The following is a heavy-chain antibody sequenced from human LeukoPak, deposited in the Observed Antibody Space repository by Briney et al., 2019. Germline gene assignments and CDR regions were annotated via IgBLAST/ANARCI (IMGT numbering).Heavy chain of an antibody. CDR3: ARDDFDYNDLVSVIHI. Sequence: SETLSLTCAVYGGSFSGYYWSWIRQPPGKGLEWIGEINHSGSTNYNPSLKSRVTMSVDTSKNQFSLRLSSVTAADTAVYYCARDDFDYNDLVSVIHIWGQGTMVTVSS. CDR2: INHSGST. J-gene: IGHJ3*02. D-gene: IGHD3-3*01. CDR1: GGSFSGYY. V-gene: IGHV4-34*01.